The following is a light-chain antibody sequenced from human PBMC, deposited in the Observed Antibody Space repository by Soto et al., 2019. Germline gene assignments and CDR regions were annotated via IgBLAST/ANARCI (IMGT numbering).Light chain of an antibody. CDR2: YNN. CDR1: SSNIGSNT. V-gene: IGLV1-44*01. J-gene: IGLJ1*01. Sequence: QAVVTQPPSASGTPGQRVTISCSGSSSNIGSNTVNWYQQLPGTAPKLLIYYNNQRPSGVPDRFSGSKSGTSASLAISGLQSEDEADYYCASWDDNLNGLVFGTGTKLTVL. CDR3: ASWDDNLNGLV.